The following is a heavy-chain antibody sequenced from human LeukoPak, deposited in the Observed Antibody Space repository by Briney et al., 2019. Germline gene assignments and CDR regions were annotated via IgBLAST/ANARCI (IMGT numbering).Heavy chain of an antibody. V-gene: IGHV1-18*01. Sequence: ASVKVSCKASGYTFTSYGISRVRQAPGQGLEWMGWISAYNGNTNYAQKLQGRVTMTTDTSTSTAYMELRSLRSDDTAVYYCARLFLTNYYDSSGYSDYWGQGTLVTVSS. CDR3: ARLFLTNYYDSSGYSDY. CDR2: ISAYNGNT. CDR1: GYTFTSYG. J-gene: IGHJ4*02. D-gene: IGHD3-22*01.